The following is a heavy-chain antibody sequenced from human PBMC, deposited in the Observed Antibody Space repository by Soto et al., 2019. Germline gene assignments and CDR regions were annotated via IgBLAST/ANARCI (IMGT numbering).Heavy chain of an antibody. J-gene: IGHJ4*02. V-gene: IGHV1-69*13. D-gene: IGHD5-18*01. CDR2: IIPIFGTA. CDR1: GGTFSSYA. Sequence: SVKVSCKASGGTFSSYAISWVRQAPVQGLEWMGGIIPIFGTANYAQKFQGRVTITADESTSTAYMDLSSLRSEDTAVYYCAREDRGYSYGGSGYWGQGTLVTVSS. CDR3: AREDRGYSYGGSGY.